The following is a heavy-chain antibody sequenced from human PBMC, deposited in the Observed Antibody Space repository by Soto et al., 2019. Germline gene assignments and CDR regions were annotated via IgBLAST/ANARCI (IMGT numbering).Heavy chain of an antibody. J-gene: IGHJ6*02. CDR2: ISSSSSYI. CDR1: GFTFSSYS. D-gene: IGHD3-22*01. CDR3: ARDRQYHYDSSGYYKRIPYYYGMDV. Sequence: GGSLRLSCAASGFTFSSYSMNWVRQAPGKGLEWVSSISSSSSYIYYADSVKGRFTISRDNAKNSLYLQMNSLRAEDTAVYYCARDRQYHYDSSGYYKRIPYYYGMDVWGQGTTVTVSS. V-gene: IGHV3-21*01.